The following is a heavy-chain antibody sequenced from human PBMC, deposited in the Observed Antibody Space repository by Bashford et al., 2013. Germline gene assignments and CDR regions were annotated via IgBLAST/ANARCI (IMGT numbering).Heavy chain of an antibody. J-gene: IGHJ4*02. CDR2: IIPIFGTA. D-gene: IGHD6-19*01. CDR1: GGTFSSYA. Sequence: SVKVSCKASGGTFSSYAISWVRQAPGQGLEWMGGIIPIFGTANYAQKFQGRVTITADESTSTAYMELSSLRSEDTAVYYCARVSLAVAGTLLSIDYVGPGNPGPPSPQ. V-gene: IGHV1-69*13. CDR3: ARVSLAVAGTLLSIDY.